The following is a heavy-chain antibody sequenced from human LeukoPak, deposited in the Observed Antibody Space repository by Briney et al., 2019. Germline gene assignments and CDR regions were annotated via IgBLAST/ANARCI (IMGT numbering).Heavy chain of an antibody. CDR2: FDPEDGET. CDR1: GYTLTELS. CDR3: ATDPRYYYDSSGYHPPGY. Sequence: ASVKVSCKVSGYTLTELSMHWVRQAPGKGLEWMGGFDPEDGETIYAQKFQGRVTMTEDTSTDTAYMELSSLRSEDTAVYYCATDPRYYYDSSGYHPPGYWGQGTLVTVSS. J-gene: IGHJ4*02. D-gene: IGHD3-22*01. V-gene: IGHV1-24*01.